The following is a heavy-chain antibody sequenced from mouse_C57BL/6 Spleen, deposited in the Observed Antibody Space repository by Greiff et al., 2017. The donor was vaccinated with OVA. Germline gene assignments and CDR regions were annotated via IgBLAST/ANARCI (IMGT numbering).Heavy chain of an antibody. CDR3: ARSGGYAWYFDV. J-gene: IGHJ1*03. V-gene: IGHV1-61*01. CDR1: GYTFTSYW. Sequence: QVQLQQPGAELVRPGSSVKLSCKASGYTFTSYWMDWVKQRPGQGLEWIGNIYPSDSETHYNQKFKDKATLTVDKSSSTAYMQLSSLTSEDSAVYYCARSGGYAWYFDVWGTGTTVTVSS. D-gene: IGHD2-2*01. CDR2: IYPSDSET.